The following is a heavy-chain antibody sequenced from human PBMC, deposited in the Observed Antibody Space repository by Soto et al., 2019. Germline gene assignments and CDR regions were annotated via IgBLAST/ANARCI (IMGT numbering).Heavy chain of an antibody. CDR3: ARDHSSGYNWFDP. CDR2: INAGNGNT. V-gene: IGHV1-3*01. J-gene: IGHJ5*02. D-gene: IGHD3-22*01. Sequence: GASVKVSCKASGYTFTSYAMHWVRQAPGQRLEWMGWINAGNGNTKYSQKFQGRVTITRDTSASTAYMELSSLRSEDTAVYYCARDHSSGYNWFDPWGQGTLVTVSS. CDR1: GYTFTSYA.